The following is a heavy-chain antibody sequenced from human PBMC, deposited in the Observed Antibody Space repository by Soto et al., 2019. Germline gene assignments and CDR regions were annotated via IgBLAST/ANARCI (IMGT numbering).Heavy chain of an antibody. D-gene: IGHD4-4*01. CDR3: ARARETVTTNNFDYGINV. CDR1: GYPTTSSY. V-gene: IGHV1-46*01. CDR2: INPSGGGT. J-gene: IGHJ6*01. Sequence: SVQAVCEAPGYPTTSSYMHWLRQAPGQGLAWMGIINPSGGGTSSAQKFQGRVTMTRDTSTSTVYMELTSLRYEYTAGYYCARARETVTTNNFDYGINV.